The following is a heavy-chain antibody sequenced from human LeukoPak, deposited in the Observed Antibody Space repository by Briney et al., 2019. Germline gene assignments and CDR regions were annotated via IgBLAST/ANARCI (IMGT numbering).Heavy chain of an antibody. CDR3: VRGGAGATASDTFDI. J-gene: IGHJ3*02. Sequence: GGSLRLSCAASGFTFSSYSINWVRQAPGKGLEWVSSISSRSSHIYYADSLKGRFTISRDNAKNSLYLQMNSLRGEDTAVYYCVRGGAGATASDTFDIWGQGTMVTVSS. D-gene: IGHD5-12*01. CDR1: GFTFSSYS. CDR2: ISSRSSHI. V-gene: IGHV3-21*01.